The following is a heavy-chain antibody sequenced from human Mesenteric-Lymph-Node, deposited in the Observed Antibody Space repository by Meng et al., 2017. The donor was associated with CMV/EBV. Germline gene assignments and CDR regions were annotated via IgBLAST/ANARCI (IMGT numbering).Heavy chain of an antibody. CDR3: ARDRELRPNTFDI. CDR1: GFTVSSNY. J-gene: IGHJ3*02. D-gene: IGHD3-3*01. V-gene: IGHV3-53*01. Sequence: GESLKISCAASGFTVSSNYMSWVRQAPGKGLEWVSVIYSGGSTYYADSVKGRFTISRDNSKNTLYLQMNSLRAEDTAVYYCARDRELRPNTFDIWGQGTMVTVSS. CDR2: IYSGGST.